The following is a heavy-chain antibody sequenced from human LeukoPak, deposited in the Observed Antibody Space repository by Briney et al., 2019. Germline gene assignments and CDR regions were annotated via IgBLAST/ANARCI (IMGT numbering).Heavy chain of an antibody. D-gene: IGHD3-10*01. CDR3: ARGYGSGSYGGPGFDY. J-gene: IGHJ4*02. Sequence: GGSLRLSCAASGFTFSSYSMNWVRQAPGKGLEWVSSISSSSSYINYADSVKGRFTISRDNAKNSLYLQMNSLRAEDTAVYYCARGYGSGSYGGPGFDYWGQGTLVTVSS. V-gene: IGHV3-21*01. CDR2: ISSSSSYI. CDR1: GFTFSSYS.